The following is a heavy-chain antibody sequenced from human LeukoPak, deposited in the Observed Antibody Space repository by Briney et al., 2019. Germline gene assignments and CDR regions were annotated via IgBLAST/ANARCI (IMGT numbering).Heavy chain of an antibody. Sequence: GGSLRLSCAASGFTFSSYSMNWVRQAPGKGLEWVSSISSSSSYIYYADSVKGRFTISRDNAKNSLYLQMNSLRAEDTAVYYCARDLESGFGELCLDYWGQGTLVTVSS. CDR1: GFTFSSYS. D-gene: IGHD3-10*01. J-gene: IGHJ4*02. V-gene: IGHV3-21*01. CDR2: ISSSSSYI. CDR3: ARDLESGFGELCLDY.